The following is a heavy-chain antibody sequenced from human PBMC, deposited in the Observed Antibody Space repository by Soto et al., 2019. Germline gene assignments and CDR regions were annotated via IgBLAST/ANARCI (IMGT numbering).Heavy chain of an antibody. CDR1: GGSFSGYY. D-gene: IGHD3-10*01. CDR2: INHSGST. CDR3: ARLYYGSGSSYYYYMDV. V-gene: IGHV4-34*01. J-gene: IGHJ6*03. Sequence: SETLSLTCAVYGGSFSGYYWSWIRQPPGKGLEWIGEINHSGSTNYNPSLKSRVTISVDTSKNQFSLKLSSVTAADTAVYYCARLYYGSGSSYYYYMDVWGKGTTVTVSS.